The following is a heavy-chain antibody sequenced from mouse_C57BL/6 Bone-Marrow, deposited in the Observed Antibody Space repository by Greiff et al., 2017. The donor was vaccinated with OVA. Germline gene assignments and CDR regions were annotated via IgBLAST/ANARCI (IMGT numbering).Heavy chain of an antibody. D-gene: IGHD1-1*01. Sequence: VKLKESGAELARPGASVKLSCKASGYTFTSYGISWVKQRPGQGLEWIGEIYPRSGNTYYHDKFKGKATLTADKSSSTAYMALRSLTSEDAAVYFGATVVPLGIDDWGQGTTGTVSS. V-gene: IGHV1-81*01. J-gene: IGHJ4*01. CDR1: GYTFTSYG. CDR2: IYPRSGNT. CDR3: ATVVPLGIDD.